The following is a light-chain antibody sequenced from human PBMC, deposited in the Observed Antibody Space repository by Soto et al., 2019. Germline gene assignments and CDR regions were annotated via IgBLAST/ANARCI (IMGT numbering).Light chain of an antibody. Sequence: DIQMTPSPSSLSASVGDRVTSTCRASQGISSWLAWYQQKPEKAPKSLIYAASSLKSGVPSRFSGSGSGTDFTLTISSLQPEDFAPYDCQQYNSYPHSFGKGTRLEIK. CDR1: QGISSW. V-gene: IGKV1D-16*01. J-gene: IGKJ5*01. CDR2: AAS. CDR3: QQYNSYPHS.